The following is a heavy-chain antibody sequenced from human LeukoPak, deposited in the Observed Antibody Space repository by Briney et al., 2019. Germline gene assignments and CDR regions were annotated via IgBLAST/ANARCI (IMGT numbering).Heavy chain of an antibody. CDR1: GGTFTSYA. CDR2: IIPIFGTA. D-gene: IGHD3-22*01. J-gene: IGHJ3*02. CDR3: ARASYDSSGYYGLNAFDI. Sequence: ASVKVSCKASGGTFTSYAISWVRQAPGQGLEWMGGIIPIFGTANYAQKFQGRVTITTDEATSTDYMELSSLRSEDTAVYYCARASYDSSGYYGLNAFDIWGQGTMVTVSS. V-gene: IGHV1-69*05.